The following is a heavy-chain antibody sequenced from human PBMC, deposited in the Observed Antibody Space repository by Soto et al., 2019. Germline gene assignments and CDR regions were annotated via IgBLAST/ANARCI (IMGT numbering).Heavy chain of an antibody. CDR1: GGTFSSYA. Sequence: QVQLVQCGAEVKKPGSSVKVSCKASGGTFSSYAISWVRQAPGQGLGWMGGNIPIFGTANYAKKYQDRVTITADESTSTDYMELSSLRSEDTEVYYCAREGSYSDYWGQGTLVTVSS. J-gene: IGHJ4*02. CDR3: AREGSYSDY. D-gene: IGHD1-1*01. CDR2: NIPIFGTA. V-gene: IGHV1-69*01.